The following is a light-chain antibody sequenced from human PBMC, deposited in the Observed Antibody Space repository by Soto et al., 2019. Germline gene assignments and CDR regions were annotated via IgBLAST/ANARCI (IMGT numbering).Light chain of an antibody. V-gene: IGLV2-11*01. CDR2: DVT. Sequence: QSALTQPRSVSGSPGQSVTISCTGTRSDVGGYNFVSWYQQHPGKAPKLLIYDVTRRPSGVPERFSGSKSAYTASLTISGLQAEDEADFYCSSYAGSSVVFGGGTKLTVL. CDR1: RSDVGGYNF. CDR3: SSYAGSSVV. J-gene: IGLJ2*01.